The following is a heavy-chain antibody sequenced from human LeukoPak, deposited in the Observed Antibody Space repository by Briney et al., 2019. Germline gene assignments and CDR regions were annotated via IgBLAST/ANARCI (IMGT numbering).Heavy chain of an antibody. J-gene: IGHJ5*02. Sequence: PSETLSLTCTVSGGSISSSNYYWGWIRQPPGKGLEWIGTIYYGGSTYYNPSLKSRVTISVDTSKNQFSMKLSSVTAADTAVYFCAGVRGIISRNWFDPWGHRTLVTISS. V-gene: IGHV4-39*01. D-gene: IGHD3-10*01. CDR1: GGSISSSNYY. CDR2: IYYGGST. CDR3: AGVRGIISRNWFDP.